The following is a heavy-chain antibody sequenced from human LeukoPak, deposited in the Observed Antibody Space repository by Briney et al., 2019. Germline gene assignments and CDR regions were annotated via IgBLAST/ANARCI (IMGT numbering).Heavy chain of an antibody. Sequence: ASVKVSCKASGYTFTGYYMHWVRQAPGQGLEWMGWINPNSGGTNYAQKFQGRVTMTRDTSISTAYMELSRLRSDDTAVYYCAREGYCSSTSCYERDIVATIDGDGGFDYWGQGTLVTVSS. J-gene: IGHJ4*02. CDR2: INPNSGGT. V-gene: IGHV1-2*02. CDR3: AREGYCSSTSCYERDIVATIDGDGGFDY. D-gene: IGHD2-2*01. CDR1: GYTFTGYY.